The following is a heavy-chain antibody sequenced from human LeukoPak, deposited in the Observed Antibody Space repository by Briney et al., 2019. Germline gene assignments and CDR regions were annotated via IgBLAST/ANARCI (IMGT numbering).Heavy chain of an antibody. CDR1: GYTFTGYY. D-gene: IGHD3-10*01. CDR2: INPNSGGT. V-gene: IGHV1-2*02. J-gene: IGHJ4*02. Sequence: GASVKVSCKASGYTFTGYYMHWVRQAPGQGPEWMGWINPNSGGTNYARKFQGRVTMTRDTSISTAYMELSRLRSDDTAVYYCARGGLRVVRGVIIPPDYWGQGTLVTVSS. CDR3: ARGGLRVVRGVIIPPDY.